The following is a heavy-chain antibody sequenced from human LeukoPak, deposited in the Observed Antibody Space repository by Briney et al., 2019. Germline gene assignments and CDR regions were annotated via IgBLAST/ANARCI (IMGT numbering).Heavy chain of an antibody. J-gene: IGHJ4*02. Sequence: PGGSLRLSCAASGFTFSSYGMHWVRQAPGKGLEWVTFIQSDGSNKYYTDSVKGRFTISRDNSKNTLYLQMNSLRAEDTAVYYCARRYCSSTSCFLSIDYWGQGTLVTVSS. CDR1: GFTFSSYG. CDR3: ARRYCSSTSCFLSIDY. V-gene: IGHV3-30*02. CDR2: IQSDGSNK. D-gene: IGHD2-2*01.